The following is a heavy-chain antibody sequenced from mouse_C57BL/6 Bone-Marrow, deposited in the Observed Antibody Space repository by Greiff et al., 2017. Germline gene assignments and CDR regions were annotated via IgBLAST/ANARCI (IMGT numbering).Heavy chain of an antibody. Sequence: EVQLVESGGDLVKPGGSLKLSCAASGFTFSSYGMSWVRQTPDKRLEWVATISSGGSYTYYPDSVKGRFTISRDNAKNTLYLQMSSLKSEDTAMYYCARVVAYWGQGTLVTVSA. V-gene: IGHV5-6*01. CDR2: ISSGGSYT. CDR3: ARVVAY. J-gene: IGHJ3*01. CDR1: GFTFSSYG.